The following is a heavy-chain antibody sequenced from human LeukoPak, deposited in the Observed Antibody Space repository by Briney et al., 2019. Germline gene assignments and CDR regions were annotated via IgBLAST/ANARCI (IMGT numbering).Heavy chain of an antibody. D-gene: IGHD6-13*01. CDR3: ATIFIRIAAAGDYYYYGMDV. J-gene: IGHJ6*02. CDR1: GYTLTELS. Sequence: ASVKVSCKVSGYTLTELSMHWVRQAPGKGLEWMGGFDPEDGETIYAQKFQGRVTMTEDTSTDTAYMELSSLRSEDTAVYYCATIFIRIAAAGDYYYYGMDVWGQGTTVTVSS. CDR2: FDPEDGET. V-gene: IGHV1-24*01.